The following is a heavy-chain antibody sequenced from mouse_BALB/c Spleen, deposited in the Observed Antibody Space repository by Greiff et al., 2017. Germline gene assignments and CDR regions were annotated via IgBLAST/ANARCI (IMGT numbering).Heavy chain of an antibody. CDR2: ISYDGSN. Sequence: EVKLVESGPGLVKPSQSLSLTCSVTGYSITSGYYWNWIRQFPGNKLEWMGYISYDGSNNYNPSLKNRISITRDTSKNQFFLKLNSVTTEDTATYYCARDDGNYPYYAMDYWGQGTSVTVSS. CDR1: GYSITSGYY. D-gene: IGHD2-1*01. CDR3: ARDDGNYPYYAMDY. V-gene: IGHV3-6*02. J-gene: IGHJ4*01.